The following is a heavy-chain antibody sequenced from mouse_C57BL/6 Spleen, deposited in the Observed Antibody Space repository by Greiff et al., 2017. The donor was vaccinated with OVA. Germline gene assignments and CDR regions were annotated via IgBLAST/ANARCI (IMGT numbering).Heavy chain of an antibody. D-gene: IGHD1-1*01. CDR2: IRLKSDNYAT. Sequence: EVKVEESGGGLVQPGGSMKLSCVASGFTFSNYWMNWVRQSPEKGLEWVAQIRLKSDNYATHYAESVKGRFTISRDDSKSSVYLQMNNLRAEDTGIYYCTDYYYGSSYGWYFDVWGTGTTVTVSS. CDR1: GFTFSNYW. J-gene: IGHJ1*03. CDR3: TDYYYGSSYGWYFDV. V-gene: IGHV6-3*01.